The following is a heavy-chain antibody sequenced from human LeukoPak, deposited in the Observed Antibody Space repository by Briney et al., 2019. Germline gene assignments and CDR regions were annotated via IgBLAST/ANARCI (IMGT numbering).Heavy chain of an antibody. V-gene: IGHV4-59*01. CDR2: IYNSGST. Sequence: SETLSLTCTVSGGSISTYYWSWIRQPPGKGLEWIGYIYNSGSTNYNPSPQSRVTISVDTSKNQFSLRPISVTAADTAVYYCAKAVAAAGRFGFDPWGQGTLVTVSS. CDR1: GGSISTYY. D-gene: IGHD6-13*01. J-gene: IGHJ5*02. CDR3: AKAVAAAGRFGFDP.